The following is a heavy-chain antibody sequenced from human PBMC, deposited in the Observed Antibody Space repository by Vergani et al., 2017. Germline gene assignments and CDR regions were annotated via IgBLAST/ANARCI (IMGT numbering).Heavy chain of an antibody. D-gene: IGHD3-10*01. CDR2: IYYSGST. CDR1: GGSISSSSYY. V-gene: IGHV4-39*01. CDR3: ARQVILTYYYGSGSYPFDY. Sequence: QLQLQESGPGLVKPSETLSLTCTVSGGSISSSSYYWGWIRQPPGKGLEWIGSIYYSGSTYYNPSLKSRVTISVDTSKNQFSLKLSSVTAADTAVYYCARQVILTYYYGSGSYPFDYWGQGTTVTVSS. J-gene: IGHJ4*03.